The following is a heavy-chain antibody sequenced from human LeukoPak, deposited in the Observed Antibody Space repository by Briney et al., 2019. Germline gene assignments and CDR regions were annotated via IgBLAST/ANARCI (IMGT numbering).Heavy chain of an antibody. J-gene: IGHJ4*02. V-gene: IGHV4-34*01. CDR1: GWSFSGYY. D-gene: IGHD6-13*01. CDR2: INHSGST. Sequence: SETLSLTCAVYGWSFSGYYWSWIRQPPGKGLEWIGEINHSGSTNYSPSLKSRVTISVDTSKNQFSLKLSSVTAADTAVYYCASLVGIAAHMDNNDYWGQGTLVTVSS. CDR3: ASLVGIAAHMDNNDY.